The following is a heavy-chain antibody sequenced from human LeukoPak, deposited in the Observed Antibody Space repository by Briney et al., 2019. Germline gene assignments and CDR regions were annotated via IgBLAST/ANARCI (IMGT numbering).Heavy chain of an antibody. D-gene: IGHD3-22*01. CDR2: ISSSSSTI. V-gene: IGHV3-48*04. Sequence: GGSLRLSCAASGFTFSSYSMNWVRQAPGKGLEWVSYISSSSSTIYYADSVKGRFTISRDNAKNSLYLQMNSLRAEDTAVYYCARGLLYDSSGYPARYFDLWGRGTLVTVSS. J-gene: IGHJ2*01. CDR3: ARGLLYDSSGYPARYFDL. CDR1: GFTFSSYS.